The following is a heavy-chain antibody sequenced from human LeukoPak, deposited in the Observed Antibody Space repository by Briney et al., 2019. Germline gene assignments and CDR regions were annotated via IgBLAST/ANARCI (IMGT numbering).Heavy chain of an antibody. CDR1: GYTFTSYG. J-gene: IGHJ4*02. Sequence: GASVKVSCKASGYTFTSYGISWVRQAPGQGLEWMGWINPNSGGTNYAQKFQGWVTMTRDTSISTAYMELSRLRSDDTAVYYCAREGDYYDSSGYYSPFDYWGQGTLVTVSS. V-gene: IGHV1-2*04. CDR3: AREGDYYDSSGYYSPFDY. CDR2: INPNSGGT. D-gene: IGHD3-22*01.